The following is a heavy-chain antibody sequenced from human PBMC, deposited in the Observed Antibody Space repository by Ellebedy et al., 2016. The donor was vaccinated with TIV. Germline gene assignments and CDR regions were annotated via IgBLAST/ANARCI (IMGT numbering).Heavy chain of an antibody. V-gene: IGHV3-15*05. CDR2: IKSQTYGAAT. CDR1: GFTFDNAW. CDR3: ATGRDDDWLRHLFDY. D-gene: IGHD3-9*01. Sequence: GGSLRLSCEASGFTFDNAWMSWVRQAPGKGLEWLGRIKSQTYGAATDYAAPAKGRFTISRDDSQKMLYLQMNSLKTEDTAVYYCATGRDDDWLRHLFDYWGLGILVTVSS. J-gene: IGHJ4*02.